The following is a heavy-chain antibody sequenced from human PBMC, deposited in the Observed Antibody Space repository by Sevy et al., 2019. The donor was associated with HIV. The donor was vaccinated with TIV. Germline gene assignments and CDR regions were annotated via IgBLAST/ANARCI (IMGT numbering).Heavy chain of an antibody. D-gene: IGHD3-22*01. Sequence: GGSLRLSCTASGFTFSTYAMSWVRQAPGKGLEWVSGLSGSAYSTYYEDSVKGRFIISGDNSKNTLDLQMNSLRADDTAVYYCAKEGGGYNYDSSGLFDYWGQGALVTVSS. J-gene: IGHJ4*02. CDR3: AKEGGGYNYDSSGLFDY. V-gene: IGHV3-23*01. CDR2: LSGSAYST. CDR1: GFTFSTYA.